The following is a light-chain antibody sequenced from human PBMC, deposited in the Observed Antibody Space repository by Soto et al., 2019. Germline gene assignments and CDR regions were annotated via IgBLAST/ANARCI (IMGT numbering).Light chain of an antibody. CDR3: CSYTTSSTLV. V-gene: IGLV2-14*01. CDR2: EVN. CDR1: SSDVGTYNH. Sequence: QSVLTQPASESGSPGQSITISCTGTSSDVGTYNHVSWYQQHPDKAPKLMICEVNNRPSGASSRFSGSKSGNTASLTISGLQAEDEADYFCCSYTTSSTLVFGTGIKLTVL. J-gene: IGLJ1*01.